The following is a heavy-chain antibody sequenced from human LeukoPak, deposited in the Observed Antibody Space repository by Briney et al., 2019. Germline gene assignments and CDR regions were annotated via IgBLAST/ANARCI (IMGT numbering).Heavy chain of an antibody. CDR1: GFTFSSYW. CDR2: IKQDGSEK. CDR3: ARSVHIGYHDY. D-gene: IGHD2-21*01. J-gene: IGHJ4*02. V-gene: IGHV3-7*01. Sequence: GGSLRLSCAASGFTFSSYWMSWVRQAPGKGLEWVANIKQDGSEKYYVDSVKGRYTISRDNSKNTLYLQMNSLRPEDTAVYFCARSVHIGYHDYWGQGTLVTVSS.